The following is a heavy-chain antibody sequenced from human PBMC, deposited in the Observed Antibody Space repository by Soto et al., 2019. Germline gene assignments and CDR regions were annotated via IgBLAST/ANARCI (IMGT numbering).Heavy chain of an antibody. V-gene: IGHV3-23*04. Sequence: VQLVESGGGVVQPGRTLRLSCAASGFTFSSYAMSWVRQAPGKGLEWVSAISGSGGSTYYADSVKGRFTISRDNSKNTLYLQMNSLRAEDTAVYYCAKGVTARFWYFDLWGRGTLVTVSS. CDR3: AKGVTARFWYFDL. J-gene: IGHJ2*01. CDR2: ISGSGGST. CDR1: GFTFSSYA. D-gene: IGHD2-21*02.